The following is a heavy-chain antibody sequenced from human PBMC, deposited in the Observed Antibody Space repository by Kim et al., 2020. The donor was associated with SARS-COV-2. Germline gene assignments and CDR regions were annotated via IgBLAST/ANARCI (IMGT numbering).Heavy chain of an antibody. V-gene: IGHV4-30-2*05. J-gene: IGHJ4*02. CDR3: ARYHRRGFDY. CDR2: ST. Sequence: STYYNPSLKSRVTISLDTSKNHLSLNLASVTAADTAVYYCARYHRRGFDYWGQGTLVTVSS.